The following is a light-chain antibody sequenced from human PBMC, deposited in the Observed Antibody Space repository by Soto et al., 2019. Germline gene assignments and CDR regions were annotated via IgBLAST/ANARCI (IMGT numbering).Light chain of an antibody. J-gene: IGLJ2*01. V-gene: IGLV1-44*01. CDR3: AAWDDSLNGVV. Sequence: QPVLTQPPSASGTPGQRVTISCSGSSSNIGSNPVNWYQQLPGTAPKVLIYSNDQRPSGVPDRFSGSKSGTSASLAISGLQSEDEADYYCAAWDDSLNGVVFGGGTQLTVL. CDR1: SSNIGSNP. CDR2: SND.